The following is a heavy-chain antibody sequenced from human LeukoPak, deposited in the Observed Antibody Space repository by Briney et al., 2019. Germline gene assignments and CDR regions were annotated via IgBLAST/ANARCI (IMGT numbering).Heavy chain of an antibody. CDR3: ARLDDTVTAFDS. CDR1: GGSISSNKYY. Sequence: PSETLSLTCTVSGGSISSNKYYWGWIRQPPGKGLEWIGSISYSGSTYYNPSLKSRVTISVDTSKNQFSLKLSSVTAADTAVYYCARLDDTVTAFDSWGQGTLVTVSS. CDR2: ISYSGST. V-gene: IGHV4-39*01. D-gene: IGHD3-9*01. J-gene: IGHJ4*02.